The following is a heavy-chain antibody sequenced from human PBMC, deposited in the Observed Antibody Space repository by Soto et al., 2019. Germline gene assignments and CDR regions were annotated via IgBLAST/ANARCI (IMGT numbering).Heavy chain of an antibody. D-gene: IGHD1-26*01. CDR1: GFIFSNYS. Sequence: GGSLRLSFAGYGFIFSNYSMSWVRQAPGKGLAWVSAISGSGGSTYYADSVKGRFTISRDNSKNTLYLQMNSLRAEDTALYYCAKVPVGATGRFDYWGQGTLVTVSS. CDR3: AKVPVGATGRFDY. J-gene: IGHJ4*02. CDR2: ISGSGGST. V-gene: IGHV3-23*01.